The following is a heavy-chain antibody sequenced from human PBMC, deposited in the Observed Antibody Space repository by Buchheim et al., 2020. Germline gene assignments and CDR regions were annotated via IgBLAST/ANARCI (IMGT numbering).Heavy chain of an antibody. CDR1: GYTFTSYY. D-gene: IGHD6-19*01. CDR3: ARVYSSGWSYYYYGMDV. J-gene: IGHJ6*02. Sequence: QVQLVQSGAEVKKPGASVKVSCKASGYTFTSYYMHWVRQAPGQGLEWMGIINPSGGSTSYAQKFQGRVTMTRDTSTSTVYLELSSLRSEDTAVYYCARVYSSGWSYYYYGMDVWGQGTT. CDR2: INPSGGST. V-gene: IGHV1-46*01.